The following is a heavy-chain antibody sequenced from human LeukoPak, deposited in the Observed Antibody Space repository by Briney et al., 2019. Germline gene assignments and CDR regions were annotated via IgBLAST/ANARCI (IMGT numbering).Heavy chain of an antibody. CDR2: IYTSGST. CDR1: GGSISSGSYD. D-gene: IGHD3-22*01. J-gene: IGHJ3*02. V-gene: IGHV4-61*02. Sequence: SQTLSLTCTVSGGSISSGSYDWSWIRQPAGKGLEWIGRIYTSGSTNYNPSLKSRVTISVDTSKNQFSLKLSSVTAADTAVYYCARGPYYYDSSGYYPLTPNDAFDIWGQGTMVTVSS. CDR3: ARGPYYYDSSGYYPLTPNDAFDI.